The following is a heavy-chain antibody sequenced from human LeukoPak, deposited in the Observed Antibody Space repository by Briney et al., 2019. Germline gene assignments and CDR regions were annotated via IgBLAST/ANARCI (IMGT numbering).Heavy chain of an antibody. D-gene: IGHD3-22*01. CDR2: ISFDGTDA. J-gene: IGHJ1*01. Sequence: PGTSLRLSCAASGFTFSSYAIHWVRQAPGKGLEWVAVISFDGTDAFYADSVKGRFTISRDNSKNTLYLQMNSLRAEDTAVYYCAKDEDYYDSSGYSPVGYFQHWGQGTLVTVSS. CDR3: AKDEDYYDSSGYSPVGYFQH. CDR1: GFTFSSYA. V-gene: IGHV3-30*04.